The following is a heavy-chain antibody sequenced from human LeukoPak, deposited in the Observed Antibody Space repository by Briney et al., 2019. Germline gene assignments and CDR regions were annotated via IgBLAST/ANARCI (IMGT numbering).Heavy chain of an antibody. CDR1: GYTFTSYG. V-gene: IGHV1-18*01. D-gene: IGHD2-2*01. CDR3: ASVYCSSTSCYSP. CDR2: ISAYNGNT. Sequence: ASVKVSCKASGYTFTSYGISWVRQAPGQGLEWMGWISAYNGNTNYAQKLQGRVTMTTDTSTSTAYMELSSLRSEDTAVYYCASVYCSSTSCYSPWGQGTLVTVSS. J-gene: IGHJ5*02.